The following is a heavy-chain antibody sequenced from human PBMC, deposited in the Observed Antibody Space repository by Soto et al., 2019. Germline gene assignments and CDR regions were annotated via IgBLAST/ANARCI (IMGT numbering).Heavy chain of an antibody. J-gene: IGHJ4*02. Sequence: PSETLSLTCTVSGDSISPFYWGWIRQPPGKGLDWIGYIYYTGSTNYIQSLKSRVTMSVDPSKNQVSLELSAVTAADTAVYYCAREVPTPCYFDYWGRGTLVTVSS. CDR1: GDSISPFY. D-gene: IGHD1-1*01. CDR2: IYYTGST. CDR3: AREVPTPCYFDY. V-gene: IGHV4-59*12.